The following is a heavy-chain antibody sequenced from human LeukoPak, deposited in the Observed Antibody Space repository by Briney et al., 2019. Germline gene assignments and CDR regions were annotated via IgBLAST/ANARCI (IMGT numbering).Heavy chain of an antibody. CDR3: ARGSGTNYFDY. CDR1: GFTASSNY. Sequence: GGSLRLSCAASGFTASSNYMNWVRQAPGKGLEWVSVIYSGGTTYYTDSVKGRFIISRDNSKNTLYLQMNSLRVEDTAVYYCARGSGTNYFDYWGQGTLATVSS. D-gene: IGHD5-12*01. V-gene: IGHV3-53*01. J-gene: IGHJ4*02. CDR2: IYSGGTT.